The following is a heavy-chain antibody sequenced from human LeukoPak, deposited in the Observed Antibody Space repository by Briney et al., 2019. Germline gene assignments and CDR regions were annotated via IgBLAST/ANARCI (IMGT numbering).Heavy chain of an antibody. D-gene: IGHD3-22*01. V-gene: IGHV4-39*01. CDR2: ISDSGNT. CDR3: ASTLSSGYASDAFDI. CDR1: GGSISSRSYY. J-gene: IGHJ3*02. Sequence: SETLSLTCTVSGGSISSRSYYWGWIRQPPGKGLEWIGKISDSGNTYYSPSLRSRVTISIDTSKNQFSLKLSSVTAADTAVYYCASTLSSGYASDAFDIWGQGTMVTVSS.